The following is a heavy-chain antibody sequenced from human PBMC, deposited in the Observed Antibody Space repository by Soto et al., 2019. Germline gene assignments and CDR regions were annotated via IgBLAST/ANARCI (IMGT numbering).Heavy chain of an antibody. J-gene: IGHJ3*02. V-gene: IGHV3-13*01. D-gene: IGHD2-15*01. CDR1: GFTFSRFD. Sequence: EVQLVESGGGLVQPGGSLRLSCAASGFTFSRFDMHWVRQVRGEGLEWVSGIGTAGDTYYPDSVKGRFTISRENAKSSLYLQMNRLRAGDTAVYYGARGVAADGGDDFDIWGQGTMVAVSS. CDR3: ARGVAADGGDDFDI. CDR2: IGTAGDT.